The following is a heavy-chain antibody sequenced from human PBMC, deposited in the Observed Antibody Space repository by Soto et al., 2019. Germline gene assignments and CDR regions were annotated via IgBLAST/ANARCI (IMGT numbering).Heavy chain of an antibody. CDR2: INQDGGEK. Sequence: EVQLVDSGGGSVQPGGSLRLSCAASGFAFSTHWMTWVRQAPGKGLEWVASINQDGGEKYYVDSVKGRFTISRDNAENALFLQMNSLRSDDTSVYYCTRVSFSLDADCCQTWGQGTLVTVSS. V-gene: IGHV3-7*01. CDR3: TRVSFSLDADCCQT. D-gene: IGHD2-21*01. J-gene: IGHJ1*01. CDR1: GFAFSTHW.